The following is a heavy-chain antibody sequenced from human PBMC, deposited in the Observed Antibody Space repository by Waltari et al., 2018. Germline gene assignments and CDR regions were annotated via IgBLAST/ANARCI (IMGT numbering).Heavy chain of an antibody. Sequence: QVQLQESGPGLVKPSETLSLTCTVSGGSISSYYWSWIRQPPGKGLEWIGYIYYSGSTNYNPSPKSRVTISVDTSKNQFSLKLSSVTAADTAVYYCARVVVAATRGSGAFDIWGQGTMVTVSS. CDR2: IYYSGST. J-gene: IGHJ3*02. D-gene: IGHD2-15*01. CDR3: ARVVVAATRGSGAFDI. V-gene: IGHV4-59*01. CDR1: GGSISSYY.